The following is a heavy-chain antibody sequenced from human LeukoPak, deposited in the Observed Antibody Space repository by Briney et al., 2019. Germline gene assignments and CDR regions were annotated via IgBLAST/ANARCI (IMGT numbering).Heavy chain of an antibody. CDR2: IYYSGST. CDR3: ARSDSSSWYQLDY. V-gene: IGHV4-31*03. D-gene: IGHD6-13*01. CDR1: GGSISSGGYY. Sequence: PSETLSLTCTVSGGSISSGGYYWSWIRQHPGKGLEWIGYIYYSGSTYYNPSLKSRVTISVDTSKNQFSLKLSSVTAADTAVYYCARSDSSSWYQLDYWGQGTLVTVPS. J-gene: IGHJ4*02.